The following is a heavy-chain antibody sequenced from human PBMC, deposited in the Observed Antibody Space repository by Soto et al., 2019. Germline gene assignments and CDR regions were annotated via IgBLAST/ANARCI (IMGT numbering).Heavy chain of an antibody. CDR2: TYYSGST. Sequence: SATLCLTCTVSGGSISSGDDYWNWMRQPPGKGLQWIGYTYYSGSTTYNPSLKSRVTISVDSSKNQFSLKLDSVTPADTAVYYCARVRGTAGKRYFDYWGPGTLVTVSS. CDR1: GGSISSGDDY. D-gene: IGHD6-13*01. J-gene: IGHJ4*02. V-gene: IGHV4-61*08. CDR3: ARVRGTAGKRYFDY.